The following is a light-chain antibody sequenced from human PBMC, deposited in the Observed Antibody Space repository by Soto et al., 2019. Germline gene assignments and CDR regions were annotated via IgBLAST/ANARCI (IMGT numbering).Light chain of an antibody. CDR1: SGSVSTNNY. CDR3: VLYMGRGIWV. J-gene: IGLJ3*02. CDR2: RTN. V-gene: IGLV8-61*01. Sequence: QAVVTQEPSFSVSPGGTVTLTCALSSGSVSTNNYPSWCQQTPGQPPRTLIFRTNTRSSGVPDRFSGSILGIKAALTITGAQADDESDDYCVLYMGRGIWVFGGGTKLTVL.